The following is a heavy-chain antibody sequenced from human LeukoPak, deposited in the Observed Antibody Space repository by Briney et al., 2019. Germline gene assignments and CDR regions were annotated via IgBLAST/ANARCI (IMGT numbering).Heavy chain of an antibody. Sequence: ASVKVSCKAPGYTFTGYYIHWVRQAPGQGLEWMGWINPNSGDTNYAQKFQGEVTMTRDTSISTAYMELRSLRSDDTAVYYCARDGTPSYRKYYMDVWGKGTTVTVSS. V-gene: IGHV1-2*02. D-gene: IGHD1-26*01. CDR2: INPNSGDT. CDR3: ARDGTPSYRKYYMDV. J-gene: IGHJ6*03. CDR1: GYTFTGYY.